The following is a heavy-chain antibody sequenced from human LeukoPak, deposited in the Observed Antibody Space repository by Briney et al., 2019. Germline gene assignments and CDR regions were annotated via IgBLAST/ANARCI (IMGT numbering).Heavy chain of an antibody. V-gene: IGHV3-53*01. J-gene: IGHJ3*02. CDR2: IYSGGST. Sequence: GGSLRLSCAASGFTVSSNYMSWVRQAPGKGLEWVSVIYSGGSTYYADSVEGRFPISRNNYKNTLYLQMNSLRAEDTAVYYCARDRGYCSGGTCYSAFDIWGQGTLVTVSS. CDR3: ARDRGYCSGGTCYSAFDI. CDR1: GFTVSSNY. D-gene: IGHD2-15*01.